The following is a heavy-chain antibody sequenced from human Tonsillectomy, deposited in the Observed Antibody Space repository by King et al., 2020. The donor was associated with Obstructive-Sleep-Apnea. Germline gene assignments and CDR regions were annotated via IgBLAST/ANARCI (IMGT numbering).Heavy chain of an antibody. CDR1: GFTFSTYS. CDR3: ARDLITGEGSQYAFDI. V-gene: IGHV3-21*01. D-gene: IGHD1-20*01. Sequence: VQLVESGGGLVKPGGSLRLSCAASGFTFSTYSVNWVRQAPGKGLERVSSITSSSGYIYYADSVEGRFTISRDNAKNSLYLQMDSLRAEDTAVYYCARDLITGEGSQYAFDIWGQGTMATVSS. CDR2: ITSSSGYI. J-gene: IGHJ3*02.